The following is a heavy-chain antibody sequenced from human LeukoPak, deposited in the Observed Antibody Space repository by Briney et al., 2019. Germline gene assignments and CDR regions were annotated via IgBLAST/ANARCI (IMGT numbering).Heavy chain of an antibody. D-gene: IGHD5-12*01. CDR2: INPNSGGT. Sequence: ASVKVSCKASGYTFTSYGISWVRQAPGQGLEWMGWINPNSGGTNYVQKFQGRVTMTRDTSISTAYMELSRLRSDDTAVYYCARAWLRLNPYFDYWGQGTLVTVSS. V-gene: IGHV1-2*02. J-gene: IGHJ4*02. CDR1: GYTFTSYG. CDR3: ARAWLRLNPYFDY.